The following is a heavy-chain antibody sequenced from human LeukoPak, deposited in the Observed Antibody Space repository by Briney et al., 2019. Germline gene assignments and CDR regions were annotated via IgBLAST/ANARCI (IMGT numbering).Heavy chain of an antibody. CDR3: ARRSVFCSSTSCYTAEYYFDY. CDR2: IYYSGST. V-gene: IGHV4-39*01. J-gene: IGHJ4*02. CDR1: GGSISSSSYY. Sequence: SETLSLTCTVSGGSISSSSYYWGWIRQPPGKGLEWIGSIYYSGSTYYNPSLKSRVTISVDTSKNQFSLKLSSVTAADTAVYYCARRSVFCSSTSCYTAEYYFDYWGQGTLVTVSS. D-gene: IGHD2-2*02.